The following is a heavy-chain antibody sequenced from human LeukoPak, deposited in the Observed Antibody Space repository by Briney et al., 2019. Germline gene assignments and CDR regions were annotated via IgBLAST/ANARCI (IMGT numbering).Heavy chain of an antibody. CDR2: IYSGGST. J-gene: IGHJ4*02. Sequence: GSLRLSCAASGFTVSSNYMSWVRQAPGKGLEWVSVIYSGGSTYYADSVKGRFTISRDTSKSTLSLRMNSLRAEDTAIYYCAKLAIRGVIINYFDYWGQGTLVTVSS. CDR3: AKLAIRGVIINYFDY. V-gene: IGHV3-53*01. D-gene: IGHD3-10*01. CDR1: GFTVSSNY.